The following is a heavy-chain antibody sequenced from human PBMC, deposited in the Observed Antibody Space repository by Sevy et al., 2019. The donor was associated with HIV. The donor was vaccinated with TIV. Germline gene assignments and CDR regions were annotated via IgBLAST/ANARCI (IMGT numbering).Heavy chain of an antibody. Sequence: SETLSLTCTVSGGSISSYYWSWIRQPAGKGLEWIGRIYTSGSTNYNPSLKSRVTMSVDTSKNQFSLKLSSVTAADTAVYYCASSYYYDSSGYHWFDYWGQGTLVTVSS. CDR3: ASSYYYDSSGYHWFDY. V-gene: IGHV4-4*07. J-gene: IGHJ4*02. D-gene: IGHD3-22*01. CDR1: GGSISSYY. CDR2: IYTSGST.